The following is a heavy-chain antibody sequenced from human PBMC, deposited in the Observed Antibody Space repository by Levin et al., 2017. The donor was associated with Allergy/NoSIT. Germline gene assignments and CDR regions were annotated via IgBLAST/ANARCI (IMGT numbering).Heavy chain of an antibody. D-gene: IGHD4-17*01. CDR2: IIPIFGTP. Sequence: GGSLRLSCKASGDTFSSYGFNWVRQAPGQGLEWMGRIIPIFGTPNYAQKFQGRVTITADESTSTAYMDLSSLRSEDTAMYYCARSGATVTSDYAFDIWGQGTMVTVSS. CDR1: GDTFSSYG. J-gene: IGHJ3*02. V-gene: IGHV1-69*01. CDR3: ARSGATVTSDYAFDI.